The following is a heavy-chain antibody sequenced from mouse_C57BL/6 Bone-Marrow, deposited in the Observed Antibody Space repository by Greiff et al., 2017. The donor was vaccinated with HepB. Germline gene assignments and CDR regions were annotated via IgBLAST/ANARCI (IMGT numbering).Heavy chain of an antibody. CDR1: GFTFSDYY. V-gene: IGHV5-12*01. Sequence: EVQLVESGGGLVQPGGSLKLSCAASGFTFSDYYMYWVRQTPEKRLEWVAYISNGGGSTYYPDTVKVRFTISRDNAKNTLYLQMSRLKSEDTAMYYCARHLYYDYYYYAMDYWGQGTSVTVSS. J-gene: IGHJ4*01. CDR3: ARHLYYDYYYYAMDY. D-gene: IGHD2-4*01. CDR2: ISNGGGST.